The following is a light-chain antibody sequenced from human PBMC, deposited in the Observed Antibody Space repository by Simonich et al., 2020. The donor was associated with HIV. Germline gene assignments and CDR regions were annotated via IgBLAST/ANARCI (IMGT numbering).Light chain of an antibody. CDR3: QQYNKWPPWT. CDR1: PSVSNN. Sequence: EIVMTLSPATLSVSPGERPTLFCRPSPSVSNNLARYQQKPGQAPRLLIYGASPRATCSPARFSGRGSGTEFNLTNSSMQSEDLAVYYCQQYNKWPPWTFGQGTKVEIK. CDR2: GAS. J-gene: IGKJ1*01. V-gene: IGKV3-15*01.